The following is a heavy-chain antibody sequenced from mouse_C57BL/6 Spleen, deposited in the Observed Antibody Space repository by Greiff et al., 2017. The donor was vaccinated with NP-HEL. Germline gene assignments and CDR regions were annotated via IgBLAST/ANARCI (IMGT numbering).Heavy chain of an antibody. D-gene: IGHD2-2*01. Sequence: QVQLQQSGAELVRPGASVTLSCKASGYTFTDYVMHWVKQTPVHGLEWIGAIDPETGGTAYNQKFKGKAILTADKSSSTAYMELRSLTSEDSAVYYCTRGGSTMVTTHYAMDYWGQGTSVTVSS. CDR3: TRGGSTMVTTHYAMDY. CDR1: GYTFTDYV. CDR2: IDPETGGT. J-gene: IGHJ4*01. V-gene: IGHV1-15*01.